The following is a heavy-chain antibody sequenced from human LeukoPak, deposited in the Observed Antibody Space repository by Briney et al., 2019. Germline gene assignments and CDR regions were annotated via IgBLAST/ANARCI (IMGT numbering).Heavy chain of an antibody. CDR3: ARRYYYGSGSYDAFDI. D-gene: IGHD3-10*01. V-gene: IGHV5-51*01. J-gene: IGHJ3*02. CDR1: GYSFTSYW. Sequence: GESLKISCKGSGYSFTSYWIGWVRQMPGKGLEWMGIIYPGDSDTRYSPSFQGQVTISADKSISTAYLQWSSLKASDTAMYYCARRYYYGSGSYDAFDIWGQGTMVTVSS. CDR2: IYPGDSDT.